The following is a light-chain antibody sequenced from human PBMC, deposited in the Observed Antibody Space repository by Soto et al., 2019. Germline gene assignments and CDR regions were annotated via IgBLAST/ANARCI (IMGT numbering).Light chain of an antibody. CDR1: QSLLNSDDGSTF. Sequence: IVMTQTPLSLPVTPGEPASISCRSSQSLLNSDDGSTFLDWYLQKPGQSPQLLIYLGSNRASGVPDRFSGSGSGTDFTLKISRVEAEDVGVYYCMQALQTPPTFGQGTRLEIK. V-gene: IGKV2-28*01. CDR2: LGS. CDR3: MQALQTPPT. J-gene: IGKJ5*01.